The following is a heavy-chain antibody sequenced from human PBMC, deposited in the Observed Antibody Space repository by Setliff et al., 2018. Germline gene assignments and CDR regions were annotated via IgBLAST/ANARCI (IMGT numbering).Heavy chain of an antibody. V-gene: IGHV3-30*04. D-gene: IGHD3-3*01. CDR3: ARANDFWSGYHMDV. CDR1: GFTFSSYT. Sequence: GGSLRLSCAASGFTFSSYTMHWVRQAPGKGLEWVALISSDGSHKYYTDSVKGRFTISRDNAKNSLYLQMSSLRAEDTAVYYCARANDFWSGYHMDVWGKGTTVTVS. CDR2: ISSDGSHK. J-gene: IGHJ6*04.